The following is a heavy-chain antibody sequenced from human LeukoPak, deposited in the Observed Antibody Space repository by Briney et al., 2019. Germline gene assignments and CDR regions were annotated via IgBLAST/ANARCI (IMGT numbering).Heavy chain of an antibody. CDR3: ARGGTYGSGRNQHTTLDY. D-gene: IGHD3-10*01. J-gene: IGHJ4*02. CDR2: IYTSGST. Sequence: SETLSLTCTVSGGSISNDYWSGIPEAAGKELEGIGRIYTSGSTNYNPPLKSRVTISLDKSKKQFSLNLNSVTAADTAVYYCARGGTYGSGRNQHTTLDYWGQGTPVTVSS. V-gene: IGHV4-4*07. CDR1: GGSISNDY.